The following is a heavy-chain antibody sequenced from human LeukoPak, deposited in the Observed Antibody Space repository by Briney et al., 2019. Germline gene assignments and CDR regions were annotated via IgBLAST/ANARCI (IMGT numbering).Heavy chain of an antibody. Sequence: SETLSLTCAVSGGSISSCNWWSWVRQPPGKGLEWIGEIYHSGSTNYNPSLKSRVTISVDKSKYQCSLKVRYVTAADTAVYYCAREMFRGVIGYWGQGTLVTVSS. V-gene: IGHV4-4*02. D-gene: IGHD3-10*01. CDR1: GGSISSCNW. CDR2: IYHSGST. CDR3: AREMFRGVIGY. J-gene: IGHJ4*02.